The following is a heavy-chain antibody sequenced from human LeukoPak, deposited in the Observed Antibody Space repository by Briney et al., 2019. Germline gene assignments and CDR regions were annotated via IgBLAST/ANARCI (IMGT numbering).Heavy chain of an antibody. CDR2: IIPILGIA. V-gene: IGHV1-69*04. D-gene: IGHD6-13*01. Sequence: SVKVSCKASGGTFSSYAISWVRQAPGQGLEWMGRIIPILGIANYAQKFQGRVTITADKSTSTAYMELSSLRSEDTAVYYCWLAAAGTGAKKRFDYWGQGTLVTVSS. CDR3: WLAAAGTGAKKRFDY. J-gene: IGHJ4*02. CDR1: GGTFSSYA.